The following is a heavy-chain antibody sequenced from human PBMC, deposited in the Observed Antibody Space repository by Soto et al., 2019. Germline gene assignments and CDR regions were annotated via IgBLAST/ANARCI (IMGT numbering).Heavy chain of an antibody. V-gene: IGHV1-18*01. J-gene: IGHJ1*01. CDR1: GYTFTSYG. CDR3: AREFIKMGAYCGGDCYSESYFQH. CDR2: ISAYNGNT. D-gene: IGHD2-21*01. Sequence: ASVKVSCKASGYTFTSYGISWVRQAPGQGLEWMGWISAYNGNTNYAQKLQGRVTMTTDTSTSTAYMELRSLRSDDTAVYYCAREFIKMGAYCGGDCYSESYFQHWGRGTLVTVSS.